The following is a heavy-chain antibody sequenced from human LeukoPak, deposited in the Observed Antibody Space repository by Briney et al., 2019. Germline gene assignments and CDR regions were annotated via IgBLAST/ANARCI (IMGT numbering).Heavy chain of an antibody. D-gene: IGHD2/OR15-2a*01. CDR2: VNPRNDGT. CDR1: GYTFSGYY. V-gene: IGHV1-2*02. Sequence: GASVKVSCKASGYTFSGYYIHWVRQAPGQGLEWMGWVNPRNDGTDYAPKFQGRVTMASDTSISTASMELTRLTSGDTAVYYCARGAEADYSTFDYWGQGTLVTVSS. J-gene: IGHJ4*02. CDR3: ARGAEADYSTFDY.